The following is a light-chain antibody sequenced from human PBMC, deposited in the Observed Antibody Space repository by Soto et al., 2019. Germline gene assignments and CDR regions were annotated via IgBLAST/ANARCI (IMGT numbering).Light chain of an antibody. J-gene: IGLJ1*01. Sequence: QSVLTQPPSVSGAPGQRVAISCTGSSSNIGAEYDVHWYQQLPGTAPKRLIYGDNNRPSGVPDRFSGSKSGTSASLAITGLQPEDEADSYCQSYDSSLTTFVFGTGTKVTVL. CDR2: GDN. V-gene: IGLV1-40*01. CDR1: SSNIGAEYD. CDR3: QSYDSSLTTFV.